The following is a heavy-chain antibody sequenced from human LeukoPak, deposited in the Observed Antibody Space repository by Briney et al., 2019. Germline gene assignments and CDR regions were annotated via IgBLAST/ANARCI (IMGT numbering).Heavy chain of an antibody. V-gene: IGHV1-69*13. J-gene: IGHJ3*02. CDR3: TRRDNSSGYLGPGAFDI. CDR1: GGTFSSYA. D-gene: IGHD3-22*01. CDR2: IIPIFGTP. Sequence: SVKVSCKASGGTFSSYAISWVRQAPGQGLEYMGGIIPIFGTPNYAQKFQGRVTITADESTSTAYMELSSLRSKDTAVYYCTRRDNSSGYLGPGAFDIWGRGTMVTVSS.